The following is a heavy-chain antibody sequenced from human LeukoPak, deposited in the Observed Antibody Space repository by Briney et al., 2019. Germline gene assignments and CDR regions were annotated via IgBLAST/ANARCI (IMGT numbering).Heavy chain of an antibody. Sequence: GGSLRLSCAASGFTFSSYAMSWVRQAPGKGLEWVSAISGSGGSTYYADSVKGRFTISRDNSKNTLYLQMNSLRAEDTAVYYCAKGGGNGYDYVEAVAETFDYWGQGTLVTVSS. CDR1: GFTFSSYA. J-gene: IGHJ4*02. CDR3: AKGGGNGYDYVEAVAETFDY. D-gene: IGHD5-12*01. V-gene: IGHV3-23*01. CDR2: ISGSGGST.